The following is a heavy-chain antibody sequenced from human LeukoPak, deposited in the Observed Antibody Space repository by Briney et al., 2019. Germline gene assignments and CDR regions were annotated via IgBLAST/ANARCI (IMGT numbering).Heavy chain of an antibody. V-gene: IGHV1-69*13. Sequence: SVKVSCKASGYTFTSYYMHWVRQAPGQGLEWMGGIIPIFGTANYAQKFQGSVTITADESTSTAYMELSSLRSEDTAVYYCARPFDSSGYYYGMGVWGQGTTVTVSS. CDR3: ARPFDSSGYYYGMGV. CDR1: GYTFTSYY. CDR2: IIPIFGTA. D-gene: IGHD3-22*01. J-gene: IGHJ6*02.